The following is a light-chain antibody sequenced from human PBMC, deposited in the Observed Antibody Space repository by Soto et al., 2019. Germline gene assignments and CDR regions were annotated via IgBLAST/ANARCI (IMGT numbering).Light chain of an antibody. V-gene: IGKV3-20*01. Sequence: EIVLTQSPGTLSLSPGERATLSCKASQAVYANYLAWYQQKPGQAPRLLIYGASSRATDIPDKFSASGSGTDFTLSISRLEAEDSAVYYCQQYGSSPPITFGQGTRLEIK. J-gene: IGKJ5*01. CDR2: GAS. CDR1: QAVYANY. CDR3: QQYGSSPPIT.